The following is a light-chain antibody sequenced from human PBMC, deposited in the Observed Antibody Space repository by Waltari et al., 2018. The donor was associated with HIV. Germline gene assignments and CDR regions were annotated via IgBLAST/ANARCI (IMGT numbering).Light chain of an antibody. J-gene: IGLJ3*02. CDR2: DVN. Sequence: QSTLTQPRSVSGSPGQSVTISCTGTSSDVGGYNYVSWYQQHPGKAPKLMIYDVNKRPAGVPERFSGSKSGNTASLTISGLQAEDEADYYCCSYAGNYTLGVFGGGTKLTVL. V-gene: IGLV2-11*01. CDR1: SSDVGGYNY. CDR3: CSYAGNYTLGV.